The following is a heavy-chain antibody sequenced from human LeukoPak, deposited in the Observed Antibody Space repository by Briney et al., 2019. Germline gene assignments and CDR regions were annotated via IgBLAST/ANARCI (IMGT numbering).Heavy chain of an antibody. CDR1: GFTFSSYA. D-gene: IGHD6-19*01. V-gene: IGHV3-23*01. CDR2: ISGSGGST. CDR3: ARVSSGSYHYYYYMDV. J-gene: IGHJ6*03. Sequence: GGSLRLSCAASGFTFSSYAMSWVRQAPGKGLEWVSAISGSGGSTYYADSVKGRFTISRDNAKNPLYLQMNSLRAEDTAVYYCARVSSGSYHYYYYMDVWGKGTTVTVSS.